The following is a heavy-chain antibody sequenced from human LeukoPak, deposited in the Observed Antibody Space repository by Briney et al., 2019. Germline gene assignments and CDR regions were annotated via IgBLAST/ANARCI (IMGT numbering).Heavy chain of an antibody. CDR3: AGDYNDFWSGPTIYYYYMDV. CDR2: IKQDGSEK. Sequence: GGSLRLSCAASGFTFSSYWMSWVRQAPGKGLEWVANIKQDGSEKYYVDSVKGRFTISRDNAKNSLYLQMNSLRAEDTAVYYCAGDYNDFWSGPTIYYYYMDVWGKGTTVTVSS. CDR1: GFTFSSYW. D-gene: IGHD3-3*01. V-gene: IGHV3-7*01. J-gene: IGHJ6*03.